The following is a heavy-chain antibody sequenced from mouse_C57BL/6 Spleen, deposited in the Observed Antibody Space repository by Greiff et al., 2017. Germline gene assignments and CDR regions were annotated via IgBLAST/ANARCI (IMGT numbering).Heavy chain of an antibody. CDR2: INPNNGGT. CDR1: GYTFTDYY. V-gene: IGHV1-26*01. Sequence: VQLQQSGPELVKPGASVKISCKASGYTFTDYYMNWVKQSHGKSLEWIGDINPNNGGTSYNQKFKGKATLTVDKSSSTAYMELRSLTSEDSAVYYCARSRLDYAMDYWGQGTSVTVSS. J-gene: IGHJ4*01. CDR3: ARSRLDYAMDY. D-gene: IGHD2-4*01.